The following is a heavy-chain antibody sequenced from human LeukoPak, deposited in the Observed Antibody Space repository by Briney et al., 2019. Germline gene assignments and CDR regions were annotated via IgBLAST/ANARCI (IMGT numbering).Heavy chain of an antibody. CDR1: GFTFSSYE. D-gene: IGHD6-19*01. CDR3: AKAEIGIAVDHRGDYYYCYMDV. V-gene: IGHV3-48*03. J-gene: IGHJ6*03. CDR2: ISSSGSTI. Sequence: GGSLRLSCAASGFTFSSYEMNWVRQAPGKGLEWVSYISSSGSTIYYADSVKGRFTISRDNAKNSLYLQMNSLRAEDTAVYYCAKAEIGIAVDHRGDYYYCYMDVWGKGTTVTVSS.